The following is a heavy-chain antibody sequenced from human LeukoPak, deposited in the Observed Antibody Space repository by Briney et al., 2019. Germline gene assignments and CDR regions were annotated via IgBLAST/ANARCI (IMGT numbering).Heavy chain of an antibody. J-gene: IGHJ4*02. CDR2: IDPSDSYT. CDR1: GYSFTTYW. D-gene: IGHD6-19*01. Sequence: RGESLRISCKGSGYSFTTYWISWVRQMPGKGLEWMGRIDPSDSYTKYSPSFQGHVTISADKSISTAYLQWSSLKASDTAMYYCARRDRSGWCDFDYWGQGTLVTVSS. V-gene: IGHV5-10-1*01. CDR3: ARRDRSGWCDFDY.